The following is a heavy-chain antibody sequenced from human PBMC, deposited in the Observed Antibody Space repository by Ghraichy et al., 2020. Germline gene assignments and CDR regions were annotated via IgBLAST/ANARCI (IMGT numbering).Heavy chain of an antibody. CDR1: GGSISSGDYY. J-gene: IGHJ5*02. CDR3: AGAVYLYNWFDP. V-gene: IGHV4-30-4*01. CDR2: IYYSGST. Sequence: SQTLSLTCTVSGGSISSGDYYWSWIRQPPGKGLEWIGYIYYSGSTNYNPSLKSRVTISVDTSKNQFSLKLSSVTAADTAVYYCAGAVYLYNWFDPWGQGTLVTVSS.